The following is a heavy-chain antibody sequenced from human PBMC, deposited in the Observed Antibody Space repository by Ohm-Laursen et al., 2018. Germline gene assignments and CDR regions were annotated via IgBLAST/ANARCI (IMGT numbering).Heavy chain of an antibody. CDR2: ISESASST. Sequence: GSLRLSCSAFGFTFSTYAMSWVRQAPGKGLEWVSAISESASSTYYAQSVKGRFTISRDNSKNTLYLQMNSLRAEDTAVYYCAVPTLPLAQNWGQGTLVTVSS. CDR3: AVPTLPLAQN. V-gene: IGHV3-23*01. CDR1: GFTFSTYA. D-gene: IGHD6-13*01. J-gene: IGHJ4*02.